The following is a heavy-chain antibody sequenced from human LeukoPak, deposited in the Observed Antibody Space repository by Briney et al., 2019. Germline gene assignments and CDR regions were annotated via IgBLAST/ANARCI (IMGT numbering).Heavy chain of an antibody. Sequence: GGFLRLSGAASGFTFSSDVMHWVRQAPGKGLEYVSGINTNGGSTQYANSVKGRFTISRDNSKYTLYLQMGSLRAEDMAVYYCARTQLQNDAFDIWGQGTMVTVSS. CDR3: ARTQLQNDAFDI. J-gene: IGHJ3*02. CDR1: GFTFSSDV. D-gene: IGHD2-2*01. V-gene: IGHV3-64*01. CDR2: INTNGGST.